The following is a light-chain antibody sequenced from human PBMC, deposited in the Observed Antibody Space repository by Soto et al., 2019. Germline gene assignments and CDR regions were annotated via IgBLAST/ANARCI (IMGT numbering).Light chain of an antibody. CDR2: EVV. CDR1: SSDVGGYNF. J-gene: IGLJ3*02. Sequence: QSALTQPPSASGSPGQSVTISCTGTSSDVGGYNFVSWYQQHPGKVPKLIIYEVVKRPSGVPDRFSGSKSGNTASLTVSGLQAEDEADYYCSSYGGNNHWVFGGGTKVTVL. CDR3: SSYGGNNHWV. V-gene: IGLV2-8*01.